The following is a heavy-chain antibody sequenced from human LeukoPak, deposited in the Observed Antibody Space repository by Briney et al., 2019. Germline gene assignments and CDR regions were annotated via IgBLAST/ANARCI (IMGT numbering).Heavy chain of an antibody. CDR2: IYNYGST. CDR3: ARDASQDFWSGSAFDP. D-gene: IGHD3-3*01. Sequence: IPSETLSLTCTVSGDSINSYYWSWIRQPPGKGLEWIGYIYNYGSTNYNPSLKSRVTISVDTSKNQFSLKLSSVTAADTAVYYCARDASQDFWSGSAFDPWGQGTLVTVSS. J-gene: IGHJ5*02. V-gene: IGHV4-59*01. CDR1: GDSINSYY.